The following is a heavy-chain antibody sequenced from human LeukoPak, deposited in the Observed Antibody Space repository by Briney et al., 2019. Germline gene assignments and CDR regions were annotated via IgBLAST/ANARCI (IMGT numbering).Heavy chain of an antibody. CDR1: GGTFSSYA. J-gene: IGHJ4*02. CDR3: ARSVTWIQAPLDY. V-gene: IGHV1-69*05. Sequence: SVKVSCKASGGTFSSYAISWVRQAPGQGVEWMGGIIPIFGTANYAQKFQGRVTITTDESTSTAYMELSSLRSEDTAVYYCARSVTWIQAPLDYWGQGTLVTVSS. D-gene: IGHD5-18*01. CDR2: IIPIFGTA.